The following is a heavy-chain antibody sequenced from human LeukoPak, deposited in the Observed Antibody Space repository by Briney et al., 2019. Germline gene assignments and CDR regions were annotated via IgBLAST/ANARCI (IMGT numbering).Heavy chain of an antibody. Sequence: SETLSLTCTVSGGSISSGSYYWSWIRQPAGKGLEWIGRIYTSGSTNYNPSLKSRVTISVDTSKNQFSLKLSSVTAADTAVYYCARALFHCSSTSCYPVGFDYWGQGTLVTVSS. D-gene: IGHD2-2*01. J-gene: IGHJ4*02. CDR3: ARALFHCSSTSCYPVGFDY. CDR1: GGSISSGSYY. V-gene: IGHV4-61*02. CDR2: IYTSGST.